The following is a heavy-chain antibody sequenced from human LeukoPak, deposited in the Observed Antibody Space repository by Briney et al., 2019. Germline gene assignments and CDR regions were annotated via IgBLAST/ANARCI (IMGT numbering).Heavy chain of an antibody. D-gene: IGHD3-22*01. CDR2: IYYSGST. CDR3: ARANYYDSSGYPRNYFDY. J-gene: IGHJ4*02. CDR1: GGSISSGDYY. V-gene: IGHV4-30-4*01. Sequence: SETLSLTCTVSGGSISSGDYYWSWIRQPPGKSLEWIGYIYYSGSTYYNPSLKSRVTISVDTSKNQFSLKLSSVTAADTAVYYCARANYYDSSGYPRNYFDYWGQGTLVTVSS.